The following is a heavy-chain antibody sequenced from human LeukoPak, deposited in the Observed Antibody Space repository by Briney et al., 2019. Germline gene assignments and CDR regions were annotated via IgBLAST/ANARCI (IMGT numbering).Heavy chain of an antibody. CDR2: IYTSGST. V-gene: IGHV4-4*07. Sequence: SETLSLTCTVSGGSISSYYWSWIRQPAGKGLEWIGRIYTSGSTNYNPSLKSRVTMSVDTSKNQFSLKLSSLTAADTAVYYCARGENYYDSSGFHYVNALDIWGQGTMVTVS. CDR3: ARGENYYDSSGFHYVNALDI. J-gene: IGHJ3*02. D-gene: IGHD3-22*01. CDR1: GGSISSYY.